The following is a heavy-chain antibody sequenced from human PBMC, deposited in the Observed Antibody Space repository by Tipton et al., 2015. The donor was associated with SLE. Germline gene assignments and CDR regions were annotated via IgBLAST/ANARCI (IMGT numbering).Heavy chain of an antibody. D-gene: IGHD6-19*01. Sequence: LSLTCTVSGGSISSSSYYWGWIRRPPGKGLEWVSYISSSSSTIYYADSVKGRFTISRDNAKNSLYLQMNSLRAEDTALYYCAKGWLEFFDYWGQGTLVTVSS. J-gene: IGHJ4*02. V-gene: IGHV3-11*01. CDR3: AKGWLEFFDY. CDR1: GGSISSSSYY. CDR2: ISSSSSTI.